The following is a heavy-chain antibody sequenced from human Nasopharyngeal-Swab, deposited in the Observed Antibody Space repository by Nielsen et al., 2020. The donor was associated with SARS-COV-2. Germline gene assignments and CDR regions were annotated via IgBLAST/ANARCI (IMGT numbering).Heavy chain of an antibody. V-gene: IGHV3-53*01. D-gene: IGHD2-2*01. CDR3: ARVPCSSTSCYVGGYGMDV. Sequence: GESLKISCAASGFTVSSNYMSWVRQASGKGLEWVSVIYSGGSTYYADSVKGRFTISRDNSKNTLYLQMNSLRAEDTAVYYCARVPCSSTSCYVGGYGMDVWGQGTTVTVSS. CDR1: GFTVSSNY. J-gene: IGHJ6*02. CDR2: IYSGGST.